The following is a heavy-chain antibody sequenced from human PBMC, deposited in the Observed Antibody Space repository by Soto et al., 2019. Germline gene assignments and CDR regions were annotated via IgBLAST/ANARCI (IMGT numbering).Heavy chain of an antibody. D-gene: IGHD3-10*01. CDR1: GGSISSYY. CDR2: IYYSGST. Sequence: SETLSLTCTVSGGSISSYYWSWIRQPPGKGLEWIGYIYYSGSTNYNPSLKSRVTISVDTSKNQFSLKLSSVTAADTAVYYCARQGLKVRGVVDYWGQGTLVTVS. CDR3: ARQGLKVRGVVDY. J-gene: IGHJ4*02. V-gene: IGHV4-59*08.